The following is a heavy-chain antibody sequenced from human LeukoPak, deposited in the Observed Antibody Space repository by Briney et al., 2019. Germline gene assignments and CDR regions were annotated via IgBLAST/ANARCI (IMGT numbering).Heavy chain of an antibody. J-gene: IGHJ4*01. CDR2: INPDSGGT. Sequence: ASVKVSCKASGYPFTGYYIHWVRQAPGQGLEWMGWINPDSGGTNYAQKFQGRVTMTRDTSISTAYMDLSSLTSDDTAVYYCARDVQSYDFWTGRPLDYWGQEPWSPSPQ. CDR3: ARDVQSYDFWTGRPLDY. V-gene: IGHV1-2*02. D-gene: IGHD3-3*01. CDR1: GYPFTGYY.